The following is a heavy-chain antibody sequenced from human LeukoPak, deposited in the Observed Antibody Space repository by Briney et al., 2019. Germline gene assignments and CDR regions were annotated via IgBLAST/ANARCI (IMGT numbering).Heavy chain of an antibody. Sequence: SETLSLTCTVSGGSISTYYWSWIRQPPGKGLEWIGYIYCSGNTNYNSSLKSRVTISVDTSKNQFSLKLSSVTAADTAVYYCARVGEDYDILTGKKYYFDYWGQGTLVTVSS. J-gene: IGHJ4*02. CDR2: IYCSGNT. CDR3: ARVGEDYDILTGKKYYFDY. V-gene: IGHV4-59*01. D-gene: IGHD3-9*01. CDR1: GGSISTYY.